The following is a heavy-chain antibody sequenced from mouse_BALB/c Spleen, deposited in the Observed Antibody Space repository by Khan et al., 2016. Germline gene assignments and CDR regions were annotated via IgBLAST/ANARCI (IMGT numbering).Heavy chain of an antibody. CDR3: GRDYDYDGDWYFDV. CDR2: MNTYTGEP. V-gene: IGHV9-3-1*01. Sequence: QIQLVQSGPELKKPGETVKISCKAPGYTFTNYGMNWVKQAPGKGLKWMGWMNTYTGEPTYADDFKGRFAFSLKTSARTAYLQINNLKNEDTATYFWGRDYDYDGDWYFDVWGTGTTVTVSS. CDR1: GYTFTNYG. D-gene: IGHD2-4*01. J-gene: IGHJ1*03.